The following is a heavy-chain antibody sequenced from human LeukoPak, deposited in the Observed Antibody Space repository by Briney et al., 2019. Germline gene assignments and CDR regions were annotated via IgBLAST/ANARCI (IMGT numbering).Heavy chain of an antibody. CDR2: IIPIFGTA. J-gene: IGHJ6*03. CDR3: ARGQQLDYYYYYYMDV. D-gene: IGHD6-13*01. V-gene: IGHV1-69*06. CDR1: GYTFTSYD. Sequence: SVKVSCKASGYTFTSYDINWVRQATGQGLEWMGGIIPIFGTANYAQKFQGRVTITADKSTSTAYMELSSLRSEDTAVYYCARGQQLDYYYYYYMDVWGKGTTVTVSS.